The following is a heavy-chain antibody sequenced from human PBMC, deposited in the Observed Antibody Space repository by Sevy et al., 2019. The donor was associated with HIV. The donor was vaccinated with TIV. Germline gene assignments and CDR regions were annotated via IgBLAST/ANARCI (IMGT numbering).Heavy chain of an antibody. V-gene: IGHV4-59*01. CDR1: GGSISSYY. CDR3: ARSGANWNPENYFDY. Sequence: SETLSLTCTVSGGSISSYYWSWIRQPPGKGLEWIGYIYYSGRPNYNPSLKSRVTISVDTSKNQCSLKLSSVTAADTAVYYCARSGANWNPENYFDYWGQGTLVTVSS. CDR2: IYYSGRP. J-gene: IGHJ4*02. D-gene: IGHD1-20*01.